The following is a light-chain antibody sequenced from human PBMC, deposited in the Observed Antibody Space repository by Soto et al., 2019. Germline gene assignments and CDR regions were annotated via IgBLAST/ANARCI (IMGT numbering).Light chain of an antibody. Sequence: EIVMTQSPAALSVSPGERATLSCRASQSVSNNLAGYQQKPGQTPGLLIYGASTRATGIPVRFSGSGSGTEFTLTISSLQSEDFAVYYCQQYNNWPPITFGQGTRLEIK. J-gene: IGKJ5*01. CDR1: QSVSNN. CDR3: QQYNNWPPIT. V-gene: IGKV3-15*01. CDR2: GAS.